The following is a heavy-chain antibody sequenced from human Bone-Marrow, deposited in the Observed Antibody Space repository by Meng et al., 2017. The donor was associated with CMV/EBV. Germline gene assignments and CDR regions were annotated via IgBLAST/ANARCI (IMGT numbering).Heavy chain of an antibody. V-gene: IGHV1-69*10. CDR2: IIPILGIA. CDR1: GYTFTGYY. Sequence: SVKVSCKASGYTFTGYYMHWVRQAPGQGLEWMGGIIPILGIANYAQKFQGRVTITADKSTSTAYMELSSLRSEDTAVYYCARPRDYDFWSGYYPIYYYYDMDVWGQGTTVTVYS. CDR3: ARPRDYDFWSGYYPIYYYYDMDV. D-gene: IGHD3-3*01. J-gene: IGHJ6*02.